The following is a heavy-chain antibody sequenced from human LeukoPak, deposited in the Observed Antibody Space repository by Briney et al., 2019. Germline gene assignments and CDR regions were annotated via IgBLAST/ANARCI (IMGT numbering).Heavy chain of an antibody. V-gene: IGHV4-39*07. CDR3: ALSSGWYKLDS. CDR2: VDHSGGT. J-gene: IGHJ4*02. CDR1: GGSISSSSYY. Sequence: SETLSLTCTVSGGSISSSSYYWGWIRQPPGKGLEWIGSVDHSGGTYYNPSLRSRVSISVDTSKNQFSLKLSSVTAADTAVYSCALSSGWYKLDSWGQGTLVSVSS. D-gene: IGHD6-19*01.